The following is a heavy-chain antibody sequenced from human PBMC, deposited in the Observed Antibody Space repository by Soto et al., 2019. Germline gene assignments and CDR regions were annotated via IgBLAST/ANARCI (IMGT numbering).Heavy chain of an antibody. Sequence: SVKVFCKASGGTFSSYAISLVRQAPGQGLEWMGGIIPIFGTSNYAQKFQGRVTITADESTSTAYMELSSLRSEDTAVYYCAKAKGYDSSGYPSWFDPWGQGTLVTVSS. J-gene: IGHJ5*02. CDR3: AKAKGYDSSGYPSWFDP. CDR1: GGTFSSYA. D-gene: IGHD3-22*01. CDR2: IIPIFGTS. V-gene: IGHV1-69*01.